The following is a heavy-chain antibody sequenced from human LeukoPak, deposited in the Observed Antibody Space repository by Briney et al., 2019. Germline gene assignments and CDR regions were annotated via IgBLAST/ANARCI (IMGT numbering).Heavy chain of an antibody. D-gene: IGHD3-22*01. J-gene: IGHJ3*02. Sequence: PGGPLRLSCAASGFTFSSYAMHWVRQAPGKGLEWVAVISYDGSNKYYADSVKGRFTISRDNSKNTLYLQMNSLRAEDTAVYYCARGIYYYDSSGYDDAFDIWGQGTMVTVSS. CDR2: ISYDGSNK. CDR3: ARGIYYYDSSGYDDAFDI. CDR1: GFTFSSYA. V-gene: IGHV3-30-3*01.